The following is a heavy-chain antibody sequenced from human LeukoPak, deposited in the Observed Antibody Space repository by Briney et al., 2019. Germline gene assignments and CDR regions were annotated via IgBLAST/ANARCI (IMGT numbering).Heavy chain of an antibody. J-gene: IGHJ4*02. Sequence: GGSLRLSCAASGFTFSSYEMNWVRQAPGKGLAWVSFISSSGSTIYYADSVKGRFTISRDNAKNSLYLQMISLRAEDTAFYYCASSRTERGYSFGYGYWGQGTLVTVSS. V-gene: IGHV3-48*03. D-gene: IGHD5-18*01. CDR3: ASSRTERGYSFGYGY. CDR2: ISSSGSTI. CDR1: GFTFSSYE.